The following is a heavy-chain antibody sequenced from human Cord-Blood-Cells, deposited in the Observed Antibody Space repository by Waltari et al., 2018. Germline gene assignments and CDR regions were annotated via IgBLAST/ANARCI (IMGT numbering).Heavy chain of an antibody. Sequence: QVQLVESGGGVVQPGRSLRLSCAASGFTFSSYAMHWVRQAPGKGLEWVAVISYDGSNKYYADSVKGRFTISRDKSKNTLYLQMNSLRAEDTAVYYCARDDGYCTNGVCYTDYWGQGTLVTVSS. CDR3: ARDDGYCTNGVCYTDY. D-gene: IGHD2-8*01. J-gene: IGHJ4*02. V-gene: IGHV3-30*04. CDR2: ISYDGSNK. CDR1: GFTFSSYA.